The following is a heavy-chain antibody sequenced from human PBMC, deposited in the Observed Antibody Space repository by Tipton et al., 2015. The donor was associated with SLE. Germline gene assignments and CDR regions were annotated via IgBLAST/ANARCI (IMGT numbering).Heavy chain of an antibody. CDR1: LYSIGSGFY. Sequence: TLSLTCTVSLYSIGSGFYWDWVRQAPGKGLEWVATMHHNGSTYYNPSLRSRVTMSIDTSKNQFSLKLSSVTAADTAVDYCAKDSGTYYFDFWGQGVLVNVSS. D-gene: IGHD1-26*01. CDR2: MHHNGST. V-gene: IGHV4-38-2*02. J-gene: IGHJ4*02. CDR3: AKDSGTYYFDF.